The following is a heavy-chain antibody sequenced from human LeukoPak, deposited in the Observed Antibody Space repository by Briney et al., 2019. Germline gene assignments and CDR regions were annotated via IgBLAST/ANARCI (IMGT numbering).Heavy chain of an antibody. CDR2: ITGRGDST. Sequence: HPGGSLRLSCAASGYTFSNYAVSWVRQAPGKGLEWVSAITGRGDSTYYADSVKGRFSISRDNSRTTFYLQMDSLRVEDTAVYYCAKDRVAIATNWYFDLWGRGTLVSVSP. J-gene: IGHJ2*01. V-gene: IGHV3-23*01. D-gene: IGHD2-21*01. CDR1: GYTFSNYA. CDR3: AKDRVAIATNWYFDL.